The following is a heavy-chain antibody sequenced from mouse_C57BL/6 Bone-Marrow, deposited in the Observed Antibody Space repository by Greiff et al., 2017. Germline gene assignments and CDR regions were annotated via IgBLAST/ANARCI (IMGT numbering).Heavy chain of an antibody. CDR1: GYTFTSYA. D-gene: IGHD2-5*01. V-gene: IGHV1-85*01. J-gene: IGHJ2*03. CDR2: IYPSDGST. CDR3: ARERSIVAFDY. Sequence: VQLQQSGPELVKPGASVKLSCKASGYTFTSYAIKWVKQRPGQGLEWIGWIYPSDGSTKYNEKFKGKATLTVDTSSSTAYMELHRLTSEDSAVYFCARERSIVAFDYGGRGTSPTVSA.